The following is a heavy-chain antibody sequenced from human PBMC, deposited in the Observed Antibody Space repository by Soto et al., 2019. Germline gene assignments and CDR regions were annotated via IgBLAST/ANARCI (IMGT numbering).Heavy chain of an antibody. V-gene: IGHV5-51*01. CDR1: GHSFTTYW. CDR2: IYPGDSDT. J-gene: IGHJ6*02. CDR3: GATGYCSGGSCYPHEEFYYYGMDV. Sequence: RGESLKISCKGSGHSFTTYWIGWVRQMPGKGLEWMGIIYPGDSDTNYSPSFQGHVTISADKSISTAYLQWSSLKASDTAMYYCGATGYCSGGSCYPHEEFYYYGMDVWGQGTTVTISS. D-gene: IGHD2-15*01.